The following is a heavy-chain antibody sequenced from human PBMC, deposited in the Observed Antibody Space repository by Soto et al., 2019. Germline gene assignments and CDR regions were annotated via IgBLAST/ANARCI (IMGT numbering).Heavy chain of an antibody. D-gene: IGHD3-16*01. J-gene: IGHJ4*02. CDR2: ISGSGADT. CDR1: GITFRSHA. CDR3: AKEYGGGTRMITIYFDY. V-gene: IGHV3-23*01. Sequence: EVQLLESGGGLVQPGGSLRLSCAVSGITFRSHALSWVRQAPGKGLEWVSGISGSGADTHYADSVKGRFTISRDNSKNTRSLQKSSLRADDTAVYYCAKEYGGGTRMITIYFDYWGRGTLVTVSS.